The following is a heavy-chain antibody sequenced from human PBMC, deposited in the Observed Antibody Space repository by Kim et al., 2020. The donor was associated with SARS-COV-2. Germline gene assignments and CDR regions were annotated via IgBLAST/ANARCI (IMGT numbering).Heavy chain of an antibody. CDR1: GFTFSSYW. CDR2: INSDGSST. V-gene: IGHV3-74*01. Sequence: GGSLRLSCAASGFTFSSYWMHWVRQAPGKGLVWVSRINSDGSSTSYADSVKGRFTISRDNAKNTLYLQMNSLRAEDTAVYYCARVGVVVVPAAKSYYYYGMDVWGQGTTVTVSS. J-gene: IGHJ6*02. CDR3: ARVGVVVVPAAKSYYYYGMDV. D-gene: IGHD2-2*01.